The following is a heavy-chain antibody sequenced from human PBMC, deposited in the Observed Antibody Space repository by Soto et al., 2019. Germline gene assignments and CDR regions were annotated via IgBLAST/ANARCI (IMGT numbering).Heavy chain of an antibody. CDR1: GGSISSSSYY. Sequence: SETLSLTCTVSGGSISSSSYYWGWIRQPPGKGLEWIGSIYYSGSTYYNPSLKSRVTISVDTSKNQFSLKLSSVTAADTAVYYCASLAVAGTEGYYYGMDVWGQGTTVT. V-gene: IGHV4-39*01. J-gene: IGHJ6*02. CDR2: IYYSGST. D-gene: IGHD6-19*01. CDR3: ASLAVAGTEGYYYGMDV.